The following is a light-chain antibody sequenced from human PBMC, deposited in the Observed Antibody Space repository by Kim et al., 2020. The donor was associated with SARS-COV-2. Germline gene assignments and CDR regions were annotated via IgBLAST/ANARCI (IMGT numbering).Light chain of an antibody. J-gene: IGKJ1*01. V-gene: IGKV4-1*01. Sequence: ATINCKSSQSVADIAINKNYVAWYQQKPGQPPKLLSDWAATGEAGVTDRFSVSGAGTDFTLPSSSLQAEDVAVYCCQQYHNTPWTFGQGNKVDIK. CDR1: QSVADIAINKNY. CDR2: WAA. CDR3: QQYHNTPWT.